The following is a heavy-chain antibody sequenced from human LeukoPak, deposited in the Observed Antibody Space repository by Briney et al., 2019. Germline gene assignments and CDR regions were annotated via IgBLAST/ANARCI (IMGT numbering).Heavy chain of an antibody. V-gene: IGHV1-18*01. CDR3: ARAPSGFTYGPGDH. J-gene: IGHJ4*02. CDR2: ISTYDGNA. Sequence: ASVKVSCKASGYTFTSYGISWVRQAPGQGLEWMGWISTYDGNANYAQKLQGRVTMTTDTSTITAYMELRSLRSDDTAVYYCARAPSGFTYGPGDHWGQGTLVTVSS. CDR1: GYTFTSYG. D-gene: IGHD5-18*01.